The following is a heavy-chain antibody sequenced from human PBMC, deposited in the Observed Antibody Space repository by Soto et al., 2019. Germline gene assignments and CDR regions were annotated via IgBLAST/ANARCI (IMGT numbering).Heavy chain of an antibody. CDR1: GFTFSSYG. Sequence: PWGSLILSCAASGFTFSSYGMHWVRQAPGKGLEWVAVIWYDGSNKYYADSVKGRFTISRDNSKNTLYLQMNSLRAEDTAVYYCARDPPNAGRLLWFGESPFWDYYYYGMDVWGQGTTVTVSS. J-gene: IGHJ6*02. D-gene: IGHD3-10*01. CDR2: IWYDGSNK. V-gene: IGHV3-33*01. CDR3: ARDPPNAGRLLWFGESPFWDYYYYGMDV.